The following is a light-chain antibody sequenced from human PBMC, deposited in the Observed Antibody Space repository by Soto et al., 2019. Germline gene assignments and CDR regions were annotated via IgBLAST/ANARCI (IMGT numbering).Light chain of an antibody. V-gene: IGLV1-47*01. CDR1: SSNIGSNY. CDR2: RNN. Sequence: QSVLTQPPSASGTPGQRVTISCSGSSSNIGSNYVYWYQQPPGTAPKLLIYRNNQRPSGVPDRFSGSKSGTSASLAISGLRSEDEADYYCAAWDDSLSAHYVFGTGTKVTVL. CDR3: AAWDDSLSAHYV. J-gene: IGLJ1*01.